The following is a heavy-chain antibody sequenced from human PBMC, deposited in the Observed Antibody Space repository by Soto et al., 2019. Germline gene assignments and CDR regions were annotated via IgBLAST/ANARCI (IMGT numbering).Heavy chain of an antibody. V-gene: IGHV3-30-3*01. D-gene: IGHD2-15*01. Sequence: GGSLRLSCAASGFTFSSYAMHWVRQAPGKGLEWVAVISYDGSNKYYADSVKGRFTISRDNSKNTLYLQMNSLGAEDTAVYYCARDSAVSGGSSDSGYYYYYGMDVWGQGTTVTVSS. CDR2: ISYDGSNK. CDR3: ARDSAVSGGSSDSGYYYYYGMDV. CDR1: GFTFSSYA. J-gene: IGHJ6*02.